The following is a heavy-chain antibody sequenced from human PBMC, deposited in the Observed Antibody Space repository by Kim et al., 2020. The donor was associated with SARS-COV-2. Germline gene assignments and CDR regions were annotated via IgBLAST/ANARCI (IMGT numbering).Heavy chain of an antibody. J-gene: IGHJ6*02. CDR2: INSDESSA. V-gene: IGHV3-74*01. CDR3: TRRRDYAWGSYDYGLNV. D-gene: IGHD3-16*01. CDR1: GFTFSSYW. Sequence: GGSLRLSCSASGFTFSSYWMHWVRQGPGKGLVWVSRINSDESSANYADSVKGRFTTSRDNVKNTLYLQMNSLRAEDTAVYYCTRRRDYAWGSYDYGLNVWVQGTTVTVSS.